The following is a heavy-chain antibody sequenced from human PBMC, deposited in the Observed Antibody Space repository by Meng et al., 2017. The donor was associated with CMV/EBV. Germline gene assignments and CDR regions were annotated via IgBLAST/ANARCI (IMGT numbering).Heavy chain of an antibody. D-gene: IGHD3-3*02. Sequence: GSLRLSFTAPGGSVSSGSYYWSWIRQPPGKGLEWIGYIYYSGSTNYNPSLKSRVTISVDTYKNQFSLKLSSVTAADTAVYYCARPSRIFGVVPLMDVWGQGTTVTVSS. CDR3: ARPSRIFGVVPLMDV. CDR2: IYYSGST. CDR1: GGSVSSGSYY. J-gene: IGHJ6*02. V-gene: IGHV4-61*01.